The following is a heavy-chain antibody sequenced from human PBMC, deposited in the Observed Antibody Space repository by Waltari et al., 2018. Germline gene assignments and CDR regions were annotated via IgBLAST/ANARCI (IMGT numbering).Heavy chain of an antibody. V-gene: IGHV1-2*02. Sequence: QVQLVQSGAEVKKPGASVKVSCKASGYTFTGYYMHWVRQAPGQGREWMGWINPDSGGTNYAQKSQGRVTMTRDTSTSTAYMELSRLRSDDTAVYYCARGGSSGYGYWGQGTLVTVSS. D-gene: IGHD3-22*01. CDR1: GYTFTGYY. CDR2: INPDSGGT. CDR3: ARGGSSGYGY. J-gene: IGHJ4*02.